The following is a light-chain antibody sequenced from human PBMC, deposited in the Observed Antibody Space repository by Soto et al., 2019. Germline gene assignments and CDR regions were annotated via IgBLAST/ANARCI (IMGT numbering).Light chain of an antibody. V-gene: IGKV2-28*01. J-gene: IGKJ2*01. CDR2: LSS. CDR3: MQTLKTPPQYT. Sequence: DIVMTQSPLSLPVTPGEAASISCRSSQSLQHSNGYNYLDWYLQKPGQSPQLLIYLSSSRASGVPDRFSCRGAVTDFTLKISRVEAEDVGVYYCMQTLKTPPQYTFGQGTKLEIK. CDR1: QSLQHSNGYNY.